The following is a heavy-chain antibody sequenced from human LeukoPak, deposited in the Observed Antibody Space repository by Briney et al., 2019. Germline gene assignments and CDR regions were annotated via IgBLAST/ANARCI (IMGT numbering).Heavy chain of an antibody. CDR3: ARAQVSYYDSSGYYSVDWYFDL. CDR1: GFTFSSYS. D-gene: IGHD3-22*01. V-gene: IGHV3-48*02. Sequence: GGSLRLSCAASGFTFSSYSMNWVRQAPGKGLEWVSYISSSSTTIYYADSVKGRFTISRDNAKNSLYLQMNSLRDEDTAVYYCARAQVSYYDSSGYYSVDWYFDLWGRGTLVTVSS. CDR2: ISSSSTTI. J-gene: IGHJ2*01.